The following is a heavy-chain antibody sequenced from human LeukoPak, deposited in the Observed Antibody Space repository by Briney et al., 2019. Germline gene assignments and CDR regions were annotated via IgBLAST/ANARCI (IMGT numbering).Heavy chain of an antibody. D-gene: IGHD3-10*01. CDR1: GFTFSSYG. Sequence: GGSLRLSCAASGFTFSSYGMHWVRQAPGKGLEWVAVISYDGSNKYYADSVKGRFTVSRDNSKNTLHLQMNSLRAEDTAVYYCARDLYYFGSGIDMVFDYWGQGTLVTVSS. CDR2: ISYDGSNK. V-gene: IGHV3-30*03. CDR3: ARDLYYFGSGIDMVFDY. J-gene: IGHJ4*02.